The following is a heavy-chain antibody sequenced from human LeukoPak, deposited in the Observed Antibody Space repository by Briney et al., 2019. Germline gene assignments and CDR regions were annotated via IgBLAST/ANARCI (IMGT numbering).Heavy chain of an antibody. D-gene: IGHD1-14*01. CDR2: ISSGGSSI. CDR3: GREILEPGKTLTY. V-gene: IGHV3-48*03. CDR1: GFTFSSYE. J-gene: IGHJ4*02. Sequence: GGSLRLSCAASGFTFSSYEMNWVRQAPGKGLEWVSYISSGGSSIYYADSVKGRFTISRDNAKNTLYLQMNSLRVEDTAVYYCGREILEPGKTLTYWGQGSLITVSS.